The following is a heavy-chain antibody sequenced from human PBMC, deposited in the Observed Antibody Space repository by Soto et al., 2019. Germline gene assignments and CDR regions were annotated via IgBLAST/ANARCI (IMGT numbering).Heavy chain of an antibody. CDR1: GVILSTYS. CDR3: ANPSTTDTGAPNCFDP. CDR2: IIPLFHTA. D-gene: IGHD3-10*01. Sequence: QVRLVQSGAEVRKPGSSVKVSCKTSGVILSTYSLSWVRQAPGQGLEWMGRIIPLFHTATYAQKFQGRVTITADKSTSTVYLQLNSLTSDDTAVYYCANPSTTDTGAPNCFDPWGQGTLVTVS. V-gene: IGHV1-69*08. J-gene: IGHJ5*02.